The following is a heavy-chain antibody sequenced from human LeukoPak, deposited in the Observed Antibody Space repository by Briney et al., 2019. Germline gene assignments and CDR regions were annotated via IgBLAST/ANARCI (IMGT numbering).Heavy chain of an antibody. J-gene: IGHJ4*02. Sequence: PSETLSLTCTVSGGSISSYYWSWIRQPPGKGLEWIGYISYSGSTNHNPSLKSRVTISVDTSKNQFSLKLSSVTAADTAVYYCARDPRSGSYLDYWGQGTLVTVSS. CDR3: ARDPRSGSYLDY. CDR1: GGSISSYY. D-gene: IGHD1-26*01. V-gene: IGHV4-59*01. CDR2: ISYSGST.